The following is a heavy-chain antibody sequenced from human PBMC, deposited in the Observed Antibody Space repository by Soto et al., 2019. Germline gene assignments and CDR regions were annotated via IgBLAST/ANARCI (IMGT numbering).Heavy chain of an antibody. V-gene: IGHV1-46*01. J-gene: IGHJ6*02. CDR3: ARGRGPSSPFFYYYYGMDV. CDR2: INPSGGST. Sequence: SVKVSCKASGYTFTSYYMHWVRQAPGQGLEWMGIINPSGGSTSYAQKFQGRVTMTRDTSISTAYMELSRLRSDDTAVYYCARGRGPSSPFFYYYYGMDVWGQGTTVTVSS. D-gene: IGHD6-6*01. CDR1: GYTFTSYY.